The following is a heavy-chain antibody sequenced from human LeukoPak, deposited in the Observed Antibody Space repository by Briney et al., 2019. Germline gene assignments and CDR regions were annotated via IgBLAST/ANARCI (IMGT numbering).Heavy chain of an antibody. CDR1: GFTFSHYW. CDR3: ARSRSGYYEDY. V-gene: IGHV3-7*01. CDR2: IKEDGSEK. J-gene: IGHJ4*02. D-gene: IGHD3-22*01. Sequence: GGSLRLSCAPSGFTFSHYWMSWVLQAPGKGLEWVANIKEDGSEKYYVDSVKGRFTISRDNAKNSLSLQVNSLRAEDTAVYYCARSRSGYYEDYWGQGTLVTVSS.